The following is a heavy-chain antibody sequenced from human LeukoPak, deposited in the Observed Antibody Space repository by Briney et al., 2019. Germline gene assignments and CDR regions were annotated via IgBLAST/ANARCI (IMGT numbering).Heavy chain of an antibody. D-gene: IGHD6-13*01. CDR1: GFTFSSYS. V-gene: IGHV3-21*01. CDR3: ARGLVGGYYSSSF. Sequence: GGSLRLSCAASGFTFSSYSMNWVRQAPGKGLEWVSSISSSSSYIYYADSLKGRFTISRDNAKNSLYLQMNSLRAEDTAVFYCARGLVGGYYSSSFWGQGTLVTVSS. CDR2: ISSSSSYI. J-gene: IGHJ4*02.